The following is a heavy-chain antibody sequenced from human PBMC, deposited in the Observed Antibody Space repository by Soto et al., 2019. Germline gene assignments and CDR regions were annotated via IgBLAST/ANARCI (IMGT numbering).Heavy chain of an antibody. CDR2: IYYNGST. D-gene: IGHD3-9*01. V-gene: IGHV4-39*01. Sequence: PSETLSLTCTVSDASISSSSYYWYWIRHPPGRGLEWIGAIYYNGSTYYNPSLKSRVTISVETSKKQFSLKLTSVTAADAAVYYCARHEVRYLDWLPNYSLDVWGQGTTVTVSS. CDR1: DASISSSSYY. CDR3: ARHEVRYLDWLPNYSLDV. J-gene: IGHJ6*02.